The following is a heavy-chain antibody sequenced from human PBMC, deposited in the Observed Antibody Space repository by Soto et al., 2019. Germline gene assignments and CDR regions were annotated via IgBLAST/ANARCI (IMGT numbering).Heavy chain of an antibody. Sequence: QVQLQQWGAGLLKPSETLSLTCAVYGGSFSGYYWSWIRQPPGKGLEWIGEINHSGSTNYNPSLKSRLTISVDTSKNQFSLKLSSVTTADTAVYYCARGLQLAANWFQHWGQGTLVTVSS. D-gene: IGHD6-6*01. CDR3: ARGLQLAANWFQH. CDR1: GGSFSGYY. V-gene: IGHV4-34*01. CDR2: INHSGST. J-gene: IGHJ1*01.